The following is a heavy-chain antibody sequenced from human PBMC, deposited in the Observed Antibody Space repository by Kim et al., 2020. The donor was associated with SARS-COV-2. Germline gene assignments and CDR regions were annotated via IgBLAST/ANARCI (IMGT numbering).Heavy chain of an antibody. CDR1: GGSISSGGYY. D-gene: IGHD2-15*01. CDR2: IYYSGST. CDR3: AREGEVVVVAAKEALRAFDI. Sequence: SETLSLTCTVSGGSISSGGYYWSWIRQHPGKGLEWIGYIYYSGSTYYNPSLKSRVTISVDTSKNQFSLKLSSVTAADTAVYYCAREGEVVVVAAKEALRAFDIWGQGTMVTVSS. V-gene: IGHV4-31*03. J-gene: IGHJ3*02.